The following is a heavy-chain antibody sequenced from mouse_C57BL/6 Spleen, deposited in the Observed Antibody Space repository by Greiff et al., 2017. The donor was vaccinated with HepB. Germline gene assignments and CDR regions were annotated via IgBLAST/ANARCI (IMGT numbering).Heavy chain of an antibody. V-gene: IGHV1-80*01. CDR2: IYPGDGDT. Sequence: VQLQQSGAELVKPGASVKISCKASGYAFSSYWMNWVKQRPGKGLEWIGQIYPGDGDTNYNGKFKGKATLTADKSSSPAYMQLSSLTSEDSAVYFCARSNYYGSSVAMDYWGQGTSVTVSS. J-gene: IGHJ4*01. D-gene: IGHD1-1*01. CDR3: ARSNYYGSSVAMDY. CDR1: GYAFSSYW.